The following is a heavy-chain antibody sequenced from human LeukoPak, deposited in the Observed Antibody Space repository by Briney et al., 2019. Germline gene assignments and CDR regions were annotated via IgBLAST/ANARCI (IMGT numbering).Heavy chain of an antibody. CDR3: ARRGSDWGQFDY. V-gene: IGHV4-59*08. D-gene: IGHD6-19*01. Sequence: SETLSLTCTVSGGSMNSHYWSWIRQPPGKGLEWIGFIFYTGRTRYNPSLQSRVIILADTSKNDFSLKLASVTAADTAVYYCARRGSDWGQFDYWGQGTLVTVSS. J-gene: IGHJ4*02. CDR1: GGSMNSHY. CDR2: IFYTGRT.